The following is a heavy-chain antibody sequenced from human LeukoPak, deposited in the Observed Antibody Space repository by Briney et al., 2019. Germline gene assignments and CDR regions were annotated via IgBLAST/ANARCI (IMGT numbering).Heavy chain of an antibody. J-gene: IGHJ3*02. CDR2: MNPNSGNT. Sequence: ASVKVSCKASVYTFTSYDINWVRQATGQGVEWMGWMNPNSGNTGYAQKFQGRVTMTRNTSISTAYMELSSLRSEDTAVYYCARLDGDDAFDIWGQGTMVTVSS. CDR3: ARLDGDDAFDI. D-gene: IGHD4-17*01. CDR1: VYTFTSYD. V-gene: IGHV1-8*01.